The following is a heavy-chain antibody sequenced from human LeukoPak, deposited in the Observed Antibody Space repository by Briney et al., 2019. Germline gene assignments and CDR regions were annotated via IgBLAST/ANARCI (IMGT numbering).Heavy chain of an antibody. V-gene: IGHV3-33*06. Sequence: GGSLRLSCEASGFDFSNSAIHWVRQAPGEGLEWVAVIWYTGVFRSYAQSVEGRFTISRDNSRNTAFLQMSSLRVEDTAVYYCAKGSGSYYGKFDFWGQGTLVAVS. CDR1: GFDFSNSA. D-gene: IGHD1-26*01. CDR2: IWYTGVFR. J-gene: IGHJ5*01. CDR3: AKGSGSYYGKFDF.